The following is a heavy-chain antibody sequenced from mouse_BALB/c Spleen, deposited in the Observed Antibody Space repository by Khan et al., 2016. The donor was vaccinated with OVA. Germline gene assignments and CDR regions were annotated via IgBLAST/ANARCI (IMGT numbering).Heavy chain of an antibody. D-gene: IGHD1-2*01. V-gene: IGHV1-77*01. CDR1: GYTFTDYY. CDR2: ISPGSGDT. CDR3: ARRNYFGYTFAY. Sequence: QVQLQQSGAELARPGASVKLSCKASGYTFTDYYIHWVKQRTGQGLEWIGEISPGSGDTYYNERFKSKATLTADKSSSTAYMQLSSLTSEASAVYFCARRNYFGYTFAYWGQGTLVTVSA. J-gene: IGHJ3*01.